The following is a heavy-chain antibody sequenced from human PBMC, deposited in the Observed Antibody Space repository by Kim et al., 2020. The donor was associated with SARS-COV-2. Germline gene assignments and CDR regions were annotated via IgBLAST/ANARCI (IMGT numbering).Heavy chain of an antibody. CDR1: GYTFTSYA. D-gene: IGHD3-22*01. CDR3: ARSHYYYDSSCYRGKDFDY. V-gene: IGHV1-3*01. Sequence: ASVKVSCKASGYTFTSYAMHWVRQAPGQRLEWMGWINAGNGNTKYSQKFQGRVTITRDTSASTAYMELSSLRSEDTAVYYCARSHYYYDSSCYRGKDFDYWGQGTLVTVSS. J-gene: IGHJ4*02. CDR2: INAGNGNT.